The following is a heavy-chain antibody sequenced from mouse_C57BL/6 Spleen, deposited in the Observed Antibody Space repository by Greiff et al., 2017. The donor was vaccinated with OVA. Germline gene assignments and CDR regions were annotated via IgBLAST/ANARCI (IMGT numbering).Heavy chain of an antibody. CDR2: ISSGGDYI. V-gene: IGHV5-9-1*02. D-gene: IGHD3-1*01. J-gene: IGHJ3*01. Sequence: EVKVVESGEGLVKPGGSLKLSCAASGFTFSSYAMSWVRQTPEKRLAWVAYISSGGDYIYYADTVKGRFTISRDNARNTLYLQMSSLKSEDTAMYYCTRSAGDGAWFAYWGQGTLVTVSA. CDR1: GFTFSSYA. CDR3: TRSAGDGAWFAY.